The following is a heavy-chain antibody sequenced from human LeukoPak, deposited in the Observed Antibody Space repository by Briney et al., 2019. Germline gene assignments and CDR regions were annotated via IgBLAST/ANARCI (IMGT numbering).Heavy chain of an antibody. J-gene: IGHJ4*02. CDR1: GGTFSSYA. Sequence: GASVKVSCKASGGTFSSYAISWVRQAPGQGLEWMGMIYPRDGSTSYAQKFQGRVTVTRDTSTNTVHMELSGLRSEDTAVYYCARDQEGFDYWGQGTLVTVSS. CDR3: ARDQEGFDY. V-gene: IGHV1-46*01. CDR2: IYPRDGST.